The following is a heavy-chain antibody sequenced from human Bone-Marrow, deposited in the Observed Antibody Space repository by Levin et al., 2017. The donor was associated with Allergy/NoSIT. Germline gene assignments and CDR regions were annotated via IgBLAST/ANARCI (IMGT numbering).Heavy chain of an antibody. CDR3: ARGGYCSSTSCYDRALGY. Sequence: GESLKISCAASGFTFSSYAMHWVRQAPGKGLEWVAVISYDGSNKYYADSVKGRFTISRDNSKNTLYLQMNSLRAEDTAVYYCARGGYCSSTSCYDRALGYWGQGTLVTVSS. CDR2: ISYDGSNK. V-gene: IGHV3-30-3*01. CDR1: GFTFSSYA. J-gene: IGHJ4*02. D-gene: IGHD2-2*01.